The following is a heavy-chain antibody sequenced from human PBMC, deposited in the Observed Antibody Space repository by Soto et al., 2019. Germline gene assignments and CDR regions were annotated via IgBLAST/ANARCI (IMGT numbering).Heavy chain of an antibody. J-gene: IGHJ3*02. CDR1: RFTFSDYY. CDR3: ASVPNPGDSGSHFTDSFEI. D-gene: IGHD1-26*01. CDR2: ISSSGSTI. Sequence: PGGSLRLSCAASRFTFSDYYMSWIRQAPGKGLERVSYISSSGSTIYYAGSVKGRFTISRDIAKMPLYLRMNSLRAEDTAVYYSASVPNPGDSGSHFTDSFEIWDQGTMVAVS. V-gene: IGHV3-11*01.